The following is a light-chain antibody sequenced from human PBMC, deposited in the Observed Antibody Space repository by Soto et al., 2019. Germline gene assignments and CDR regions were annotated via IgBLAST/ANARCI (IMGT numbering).Light chain of an antibody. CDR2: KAS. Sequence: DIQMTQSPSTLSASVGDRVTITCRASQSISNWLAWYQQKPGKAPKLLIYKASSLESGVPSRFSGSGSGTEFTLTISSPQPDDFATYYCQQYNSYSGTFGQGTKVEIK. J-gene: IGKJ1*01. CDR3: QQYNSYSGT. CDR1: QSISNW. V-gene: IGKV1-5*03.